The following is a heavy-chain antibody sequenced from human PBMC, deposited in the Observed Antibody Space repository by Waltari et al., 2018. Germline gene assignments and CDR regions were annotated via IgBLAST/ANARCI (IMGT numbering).Heavy chain of an antibody. D-gene: IGHD6-13*01. CDR2: IIPIFGTA. V-gene: IGHV1-69*13. CDR3: ARESANGYIAAAGTLHNWFDP. CDR1: GGTFSSYA. Sequence: QVQLVQSGAEVKKPGSSVKVSCKASGGTFSSYAISWVRQAPGQGLEWMGGIIPIFGTANYAQKFQGRVTITADESTSTAYMELSSLRSEDTAVYYWARESANGYIAAAGTLHNWFDPWGQGTLVTVSS. J-gene: IGHJ5*02.